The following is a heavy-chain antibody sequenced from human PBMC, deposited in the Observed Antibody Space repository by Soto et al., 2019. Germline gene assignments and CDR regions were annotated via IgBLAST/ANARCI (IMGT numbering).Heavy chain of an antibody. V-gene: IGHV4-34*01. CDR1: GGSFSGYY. Sequence: SETLSLTCAVYGGSFSGYYWSWIRQPPGKGLEWIGEINHSGSTNYNPSLKSRVTISVDTSKNQFSLKLSSVTAADTAVYYCARGSPYYDILTGYPIEYPIDYWGQGTLVTVST. J-gene: IGHJ4*02. CDR3: ARGSPYYDILTGYPIEYPIDY. D-gene: IGHD3-9*01. CDR2: INHSGST.